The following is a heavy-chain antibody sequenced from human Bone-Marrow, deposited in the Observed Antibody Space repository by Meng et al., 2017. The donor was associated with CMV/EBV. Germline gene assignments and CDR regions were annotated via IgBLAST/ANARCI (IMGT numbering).Heavy chain of an antibody. CDR3: ARQGITMVRGATNWFDP. V-gene: IGHV1-69*05. CDR1: GGTFSSYA. J-gene: IGHJ5*02. Sequence: KISCAASGGTFSSYAISWVRQAPGQGLEWMGGIIPIFGTANYAQKFQGRVTITTDESTSTAYMELSSLRSEDTAVYYCARQGITMVRGATNWFDPWGQGTLVTVSS. CDR2: IIPIFGTA. D-gene: IGHD3-10*01.